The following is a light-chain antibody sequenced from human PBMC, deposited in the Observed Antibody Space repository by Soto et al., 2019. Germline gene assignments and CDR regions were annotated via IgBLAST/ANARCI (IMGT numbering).Light chain of an antibody. V-gene: IGLV1-47*01. CDR3: AAWDGSLSGVI. J-gene: IGLJ2*01. Sequence: QSVLTQPPSASGTPGQRVTISCSGSSSNIGNNHVYWYQQLPGTATKLLIYRSNQRPSGVPDRFSGSRSGTSASLAISGLRSEDEADYHCAAWDGSLSGVIFGGGTKLTVL. CDR1: SSNIGNNH. CDR2: RSN.